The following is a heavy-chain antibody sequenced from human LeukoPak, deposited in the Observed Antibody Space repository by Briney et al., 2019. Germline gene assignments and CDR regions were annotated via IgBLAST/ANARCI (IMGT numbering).Heavy chain of an antibody. V-gene: IGHV1-8*01. CDR3: ALNRYGLSF. D-gene: IGHD1-14*01. CDR2: MKPNSGDT. Sequence: GASVKVSCKTSGYTFTSHDIIWVRQATGQGLEWVGWMKPNSGDTVSAQKFQGRVTMTRDTSISTAFMKLSSLTSEDTAVFYCALNRYGLSFWGQGTLVTVSS. CDR1: GYTFTSHD. J-gene: IGHJ4*02.